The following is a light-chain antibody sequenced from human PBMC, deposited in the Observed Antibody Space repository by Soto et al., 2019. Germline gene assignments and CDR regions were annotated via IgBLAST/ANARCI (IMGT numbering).Light chain of an antibody. V-gene: IGKV3-20*01. CDR2: GAS. Sequence: EIVMTQSPATLSVSPGERATLSCRPSQSVSSSYLAWYQQKPGQAPRLLIYGASSRATGIPDRFSGSGSGTDFTLTISRLEPEDFAVYYCQQYGSSPLTFGGGTKVDIK. J-gene: IGKJ4*01. CDR3: QQYGSSPLT. CDR1: QSVSSSY.